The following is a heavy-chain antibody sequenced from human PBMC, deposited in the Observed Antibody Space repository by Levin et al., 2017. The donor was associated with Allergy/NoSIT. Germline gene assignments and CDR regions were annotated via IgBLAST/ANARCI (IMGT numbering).Heavy chain of an antibody. D-gene: IGHD1-26*01. CDR2: ISGSGGGGTT. CDR3: AKDPYSGSYPTWAFDM. J-gene: IGHJ3*02. Sequence: GGSLRLSCAASGFYFGSYAMSWVRQAPGKGLEWVSLISGSGGGGTTHYSDSLKGRFTISRDNSKNTLYLQMNSLRAEDTAVYYCAKDPYSGSYPTWAFDMWGQGTMVAVSS. CDR1: GFYFGSYA. V-gene: IGHV3-23*01.